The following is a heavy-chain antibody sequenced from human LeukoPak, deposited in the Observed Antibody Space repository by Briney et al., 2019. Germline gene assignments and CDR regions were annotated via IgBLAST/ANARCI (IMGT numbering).Heavy chain of an antibody. V-gene: IGHV4-39*01. CDR3: AITRGAFV. D-gene: IGHD7-27*01. Sequence: SETLSLTCTVSGGSISSSTNYWGWIRQSPGKGLEWIGSIYYSGNTYYKPSLKSRVTISVDTSKNQFSLKLSSVTAAHTAVYYCAITRGAFVWGKGTTVTVSS. CDR1: GGSISSSTNY. J-gene: IGHJ6*04. CDR2: IYYSGNT.